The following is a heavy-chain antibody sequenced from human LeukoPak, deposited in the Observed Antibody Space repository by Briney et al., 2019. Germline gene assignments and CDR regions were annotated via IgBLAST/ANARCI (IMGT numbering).Heavy chain of an antibody. CDR3: AKDRGYYDRITWGDY. CDR1: GFTFSSYG. D-gene: IGHD3-22*01. CDR2: ISYGGSNK. Sequence: GRSLRLSCAASGFTFSSYGMHWVHQAPGKGLEWVAVISYGGSNKYYADSVKGRFTISRDNSKNTLYLQMNSLRAEDTAVYYCAKDRGYYDRITWGDYWGQGTLVTVSS. V-gene: IGHV3-30*18. J-gene: IGHJ4*02.